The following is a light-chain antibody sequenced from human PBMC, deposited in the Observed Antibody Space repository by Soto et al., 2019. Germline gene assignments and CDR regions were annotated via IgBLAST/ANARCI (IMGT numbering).Light chain of an antibody. J-gene: IGKJ1*01. V-gene: IGKV2-28*01. CDR3: MQALQAWT. CDR2: LGS. CDR1: QSLLHSNGYNY. Sequence: DIVMTQSPLSLPVTPGEPASISCRSSQSLLHSNGYNYLDWFLQKPGQSPQLLIYLGSNWASGVADRFSGSGSGTDVTLKIRRVEAEDVGVYYCMQALQAWTFGQGTKVEIK.